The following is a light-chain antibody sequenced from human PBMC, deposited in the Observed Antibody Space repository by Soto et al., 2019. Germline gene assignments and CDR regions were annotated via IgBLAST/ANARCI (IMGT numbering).Light chain of an antibody. V-gene: IGLV2-18*02. Sequence: QSALTQPPSVSGSPGQALTISCIGRSSDIGRYDHVSWYQQPPGTAPKLIIYDVGNRPSGVPDRFSGSKSGNTASLTISGLQADDEADYYCSSYTGSDTLVVFGRGTKLTVL. J-gene: IGLJ2*01. CDR3: SSYTGSDTLVV. CDR1: SSDIGRYDH. CDR2: DVG.